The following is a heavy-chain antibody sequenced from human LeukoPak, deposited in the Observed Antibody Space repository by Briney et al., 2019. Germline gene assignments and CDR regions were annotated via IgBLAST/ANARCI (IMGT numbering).Heavy chain of an antibody. J-gene: IGHJ4*02. CDR3: GKGPPRGTPYYYFYY. Sequence: GGSLRLSCAASGFSFDDYAMHWVRQAPGRGLEWVSGISWNSASIAYSDSVKGRFTISRDNAVNSLYLQVNSLRVEDTALYYCGKGPPRGTPYYYFYYWGQGALVNGSS. CDR1: GFSFDDYA. D-gene: IGHD1-14*01. V-gene: IGHV3-9*01. CDR2: ISWNSASI.